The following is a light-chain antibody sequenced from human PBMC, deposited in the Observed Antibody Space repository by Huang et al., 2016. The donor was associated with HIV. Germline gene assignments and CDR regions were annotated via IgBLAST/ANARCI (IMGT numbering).Light chain of an antibody. J-gene: IGKJ2*01. V-gene: IGKV3-15*01. Sequence: VMTQTPATLSVSPGARAPLSCRASQSVGSQLAWFQQKPGQAPRLLIHGASTRATGIPARFSGSGSGTEFTLTISSLQSEDFAVYYCQQYNNWPYTFGQGTKLEIK. CDR3: QQYNNWPYT. CDR2: GAS. CDR1: QSVGSQ.